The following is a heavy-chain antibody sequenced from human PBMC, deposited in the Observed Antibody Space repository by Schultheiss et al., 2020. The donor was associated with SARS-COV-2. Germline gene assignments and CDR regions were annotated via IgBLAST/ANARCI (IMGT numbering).Heavy chain of an antibody. CDR1: GYSISSGYY. CDR3: ASGHGMDV. Sequence: SETLSLTCAVSGYSISSGYYWGWIRQPPGKGLEWIGEINHSGSTNYNPSLKSRVTISVDTSKNQFSLKLSSVTAADTAVYYCASGHGMDVWGQGTTVTVSS. J-gene: IGHJ6*02. V-gene: IGHV4-38-2*01. CDR2: INHSGST.